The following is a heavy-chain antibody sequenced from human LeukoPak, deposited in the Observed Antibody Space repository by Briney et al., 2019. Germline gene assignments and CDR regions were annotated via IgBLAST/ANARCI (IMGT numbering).Heavy chain of an antibody. Sequence: GGSLRLSCAASGFIFSSYAMSWVRQAPGKGLEWVSTISDSGGSTYYAGSVKGRFTISRDNSKNTLYLQMNSLRAEDTAVYYCAKALTGTKAFDIWGQGTMVTVSS. D-gene: IGHD1-20*01. J-gene: IGHJ3*02. CDR3: AKALTGTKAFDI. CDR2: ISDSGGST. CDR1: GFIFSSYA. V-gene: IGHV3-23*01.